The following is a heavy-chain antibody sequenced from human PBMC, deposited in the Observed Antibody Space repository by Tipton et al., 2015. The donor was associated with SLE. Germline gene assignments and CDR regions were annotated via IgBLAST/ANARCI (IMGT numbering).Heavy chain of an antibody. CDR1: GFTFSSYS. J-gene: IGHJ6*02. CDR2: ISSSSSYI. V-gene: IGHV3-21*04. Sequence: SLRLSCAASGFTFSSYSMNWVRQAPGKGLEWVSSISSSSSYIYYADSVKGRFTISRDNSKNTLYLQMNSLRAEDTAVYYCAKDKAGGSYGMDVWGQGTTVTVSS. D-gene: IGHD3-10*01. CDR3: AKDKAGGSYGMDV.